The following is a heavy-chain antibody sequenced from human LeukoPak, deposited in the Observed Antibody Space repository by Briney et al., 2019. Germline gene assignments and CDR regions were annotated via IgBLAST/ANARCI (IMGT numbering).Heavy chain of an antibody. Sequence: GGSLRLSCAASGFTFSSYSMNWVRQAPGKGLEWVSSISSSSSYIYYADSVKGRFTISRDNAKNSLYLQMNSLRAEDTAVYYCARHLRSITMVRGVADAFDIWGQGTMLTVSS. CDR2: ISSSSSYI. CDR1: GFTFSSYS. D-gene: IGHD3-10*01. CDR3: ARHLRSITMVRGVADAFDI. V-gene: IGHV3-21*01. J-gene: IGHJ3*02.